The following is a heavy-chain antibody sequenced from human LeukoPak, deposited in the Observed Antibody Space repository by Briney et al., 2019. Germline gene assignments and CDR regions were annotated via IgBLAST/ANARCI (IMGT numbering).Heavy chain of an antibody. Sequence: SETLSLTCTVSGGSISSYYWSWIRQPPGKGLEWIGYIYYSGSTNYNPSLKSRVTISVDTSKNQFSLKLSSVTAADTAVYYCARRLNWFDPWGQGTLVTVSS. CDR2: IYYSGST. CDR3: ARRLNWFDP. V-gene: IGHV4-59*08. CDR1: GGSISSYY. J-gene: IGHJ5*02.